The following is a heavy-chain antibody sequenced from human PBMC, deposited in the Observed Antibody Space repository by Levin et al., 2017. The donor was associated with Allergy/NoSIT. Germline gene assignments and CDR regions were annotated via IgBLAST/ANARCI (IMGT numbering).Heavy chain of an antibody. CDR3: AHRPPGGYNWNNNWFDP. D-gene: IGHD1/OR15-1a*01. CDR2: IYWDDDK. CDR1: GFSLRSSGMG. Sequence: ASGPTLVKPPQTLTLTCTFSGFSLRSSGMGVGWIRQPPGKALEWLALIYWDDDKRYNPSLKSRITITKDTSKNQVVLTMTNMNPVDTATYYCAHRPPGGYNWNNNWFDPWGQGTLVIVSS. V-gene: IGHV2-5*02. J-gene: IGHJ5*02.